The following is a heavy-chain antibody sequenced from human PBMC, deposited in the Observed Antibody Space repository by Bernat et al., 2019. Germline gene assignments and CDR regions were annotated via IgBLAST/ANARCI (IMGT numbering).Heavy chain of an antibody. D-gene: IGHD6-13*01. CDR1: GFTFSSYA. CDR3: AKGASNGYSSSWYFDY. J-gene: IGHJ4*02. CDR2: ISGGGGST. V-gene: IGHV3-23*01. Sequence: EVQLLESGGGLVQPGGSLRLSCAASGFTFSSYAMSWVRQAPGKGLEWVSAISGGGGSTYYADSVKGRFTISRDNSKNTLYLQMNSLRAEDTAVYYCAKGASNGYSSSWYFDYWGQGTLVTVSS.